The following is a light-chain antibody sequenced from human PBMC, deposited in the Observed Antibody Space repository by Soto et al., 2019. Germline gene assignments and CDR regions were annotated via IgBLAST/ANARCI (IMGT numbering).Light chain of an antibody. Sequence: EIVMTQSPATLSVSPGERATLSCRASQSLNSNLAWYQQKPDQAPRLLIYGASTRATGIPARFIGSGSGTELTLTISSLQSEDFAVYYCQQYNYWPPLTFGGGTKVEIK. V-gene: IGKV3-15*01. CDR3: QQYNYWPPLT. J-gene: IGKJ4*01. CDR2: GAS. CDR1: QSLNSN.